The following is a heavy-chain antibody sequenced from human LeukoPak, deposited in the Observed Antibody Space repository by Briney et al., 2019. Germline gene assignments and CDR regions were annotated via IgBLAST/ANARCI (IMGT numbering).Heavy chain of an antibody. J-gene: IGHJ4*02. CDR2: IYHSGST. V-gene: IGHV4-59*01. CDR1: GGSINNYS. D-gene: IGHD5-18*01. Sequence: PSETLSLTCTVSGGSINNYSWSWIRQPPEKGLEWIGYIYHSGSTNYNPSLKSRVTISVDTSKNQFSLKLISVTAADTAVYHCARALREYSYGPFDYWGQGTLVTVSS. CDR3: ARALREYSYGPFDY.